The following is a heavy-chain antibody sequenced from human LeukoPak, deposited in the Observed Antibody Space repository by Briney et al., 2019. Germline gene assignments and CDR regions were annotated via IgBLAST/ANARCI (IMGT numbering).Heavy chain of an antibody. CDR2: IIPIFGTA. J-gene: IGHJ6*03. D-gene: IGHD6-19*01. CDR1: GGTFSSCA. Sequence: PVKVSCKASGGTFSSCAISWVRQAPGQGLEWMGRIIPIFGTANYAQKFQGRVTITTDESTSTAYMELSSLRSEDTAVYYCARGAPSGWYPYYYYYYMDVWGKGTTVTVSS. V-gene: IGHV1-69*05. CDR3: ARGAPSGWYPYYYYYYMDV.